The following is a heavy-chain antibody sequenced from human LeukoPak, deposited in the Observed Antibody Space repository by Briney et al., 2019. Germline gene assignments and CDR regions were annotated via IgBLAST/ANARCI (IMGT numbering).Heavy chain of an antibody. D-gene: IGHD3-9*01. Sequence: GGSLRLSCAASGFTFDDYAMHWVRQAPGKGLEWVSGISWNSGSIGYADSVKGRFTISRDNAKNSLYLQMNSLRAEDTALYYCAKAPSGRYFDWLPSYYFDYWGQGTLVTVSS. CDR2: ISWNSGSI. J-gene: IGHJ4*02. CDR1: GFTFDDYA. V-gene: IGHV3-9*01. CDR3: AKAPSGRYFDWLPSYYFDY.